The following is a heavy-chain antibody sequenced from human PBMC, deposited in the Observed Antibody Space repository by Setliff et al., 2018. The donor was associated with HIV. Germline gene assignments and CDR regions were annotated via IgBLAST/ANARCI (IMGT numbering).Heavy chain of an antibody. CDR1: GGSINNHY. D-gene: IGHD6-13*01. Sequence: KTSETLSLTCTVSGGSINNHYWYWIRQPPGKGLEWIGYIYATGSTNYNPSLKGRVTVSVDTAKNQFSLRLSSVTAADTAVYYCARHPPHDSTWPYYYYGMDVWGQGTTVTVSS. CDR2: IYATGST. J-gene: IGHJ6*02. V-gene: IGHV4-4*09. CDR3: ARHPPHDSTWPYYYYGMDV.